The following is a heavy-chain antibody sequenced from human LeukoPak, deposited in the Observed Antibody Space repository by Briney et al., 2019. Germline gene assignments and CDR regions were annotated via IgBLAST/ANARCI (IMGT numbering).Heavy chain of an antibody. V-gene: IGHV3-30*02. CDR3: ARSGYNRFDY. Sequence: GGSLRLSCAASGFTFNNYGMHWVRQAPGKGLEWVAFIRYDGRNKYYADSVKGRFTISRDNSKNTLYLQMNSLRAEDTAVYYCARSGYNRFDYWGQGTLVTVSS. D-gene: IGHD5-24*01. CDR2: IRYDGRNK. J-gene: IGHJ4*02. CDR1: GFTFNNYG.